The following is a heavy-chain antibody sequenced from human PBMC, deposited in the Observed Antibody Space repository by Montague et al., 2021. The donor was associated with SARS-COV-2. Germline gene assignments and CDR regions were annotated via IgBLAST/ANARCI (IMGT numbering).Heavy chain of an antibody. Sequence: SETLSLTCAVYGGSFSDYYWTWIRQSPGKGLEWIAEINHSGITNYNFNPSLRIRVTIYVDTSKSQISLKFISVTAADTGVYYCARWDPETLTLLGLRGKAASDYWGQGTLVTVSS. CDR2: INHSGIT. CDR1: GGSFSDYY. V-gene: IGHV4-34*01. CDR3: ARWDPETLTLLGLRGKAASDY. J-gene: IGHJ4*02. D-gene: IGHD4-23*01.